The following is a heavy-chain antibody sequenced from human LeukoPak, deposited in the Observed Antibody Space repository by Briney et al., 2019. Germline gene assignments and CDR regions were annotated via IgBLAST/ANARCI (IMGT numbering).Heavy chain of an antibody. D-gene: IGHD6-19*01. J-gene: IGHJ4*02. V-gene: IGHV3-7*01. CDR1: GFSFSNHY. CDR3: TRVIVAVPGYFDYFDL. Sequence: GGSLRLSCTASGFSFSNHYMRWIRQAPGKGLEWVANINEDGSNKWHLGSVKGRFTVPRDNARNSLYLQMNSLRVEDTAVYYCTRVIVAVPGYFDYFDLWGQGVLVTVSS. CDR2: INEDGSNK.